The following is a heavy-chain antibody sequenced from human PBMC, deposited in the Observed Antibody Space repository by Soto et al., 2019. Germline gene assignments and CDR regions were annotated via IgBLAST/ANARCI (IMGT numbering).Heavy chain of an antibody. V-gene: IGHV4-39*01. Sequence: QLQLQESGPGLVKPSETLSLTCTISGDSIQSSDYYWGWIRQPPGKGREWIGSFFYSGNTHYNPSLKRRVTISADTSANQFSLKLHSVTAADTAVFYCARHRSMMTAVSPFDYWGQGTLVTVSS. CDR2: FFYSGNT. D-gene: IGHD4-17*01. CDR3: ARHRSMMTAVSPFDY. CDR1: GDSIQSSDYY. J-gene: IGHJ4*02.